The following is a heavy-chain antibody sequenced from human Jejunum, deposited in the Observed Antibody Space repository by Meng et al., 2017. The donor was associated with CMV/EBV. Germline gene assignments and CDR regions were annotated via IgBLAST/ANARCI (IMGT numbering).Heavy chain of an antibody. CDR3: ARVDSSGWYVDY. CDR1: GYTFTFYQ. D-gene: IGHD6-19*01. J-gene: IGHJ4*02. CDR2: INPSGGST. Sequence: CKASGYTFTFYQMHWVRQAPGQGLESMGIINPSGGSTSYAQKFQDRFTMTRDTSTSTVYMELSSLRSEDTAVYYCARVDSSGWYVDYWGQGTLVTVSS. V-gene: IGHV1-46*01.